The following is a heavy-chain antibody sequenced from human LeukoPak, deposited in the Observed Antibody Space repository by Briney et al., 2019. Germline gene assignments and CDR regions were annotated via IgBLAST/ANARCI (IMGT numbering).Heavy chain of an antibody. Sequence: GASVKVSCKASGYTFTTYYMHWVRQAPGQGLEWMGIINPSGGSTSYAQKFQGRVTMTRDMSTSTVYMELSSLRSEDTAVYYCARDLLRLGELSDYDAFDIWGQGTMVTVPS. CDR2: INPSGGST. V-gene: IGHV1-46*01. D-gene: IGHD3-16*02. CDR3: ARDLLRLGELSDYDAFDI. CDR1: GYTFTTYY. J-gene: IGHJ3*02.